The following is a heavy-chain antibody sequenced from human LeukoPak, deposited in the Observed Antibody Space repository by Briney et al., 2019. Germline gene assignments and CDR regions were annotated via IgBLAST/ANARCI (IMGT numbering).Heavy chain of an antibody. Sequence: TGGSLRLSCAASGFTFASCAMSWVRQAPGKRLEWVSSISSSGGSTYYADSVKGRFTISRDNSKNTLYLQVNSLRAEDTAVYYCAKSRAAARDYWGQGTLVTVSS. D-gene: IGHD6-13*01. V-gene: IGHV3-23*01. CDR3: AKSRAAARDY. CDR2: ISSSGGST. CDR1: GFTFASCA. J-gene: IGHJ4*02.